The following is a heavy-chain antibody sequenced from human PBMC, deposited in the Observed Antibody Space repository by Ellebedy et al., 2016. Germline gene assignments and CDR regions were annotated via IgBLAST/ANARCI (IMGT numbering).Heavy chain of an antibody. J-gene: IGHJ3*02. D-gene: IGHD2-21*01. CDR2: IYYSGST. CDR1: GGSIGSYY. CDR3: ASHSYCGGDCLNAFDI. V-gene: IGHV4-59*01. Sequence: GSLRLSXTVSGGSIGSYYWSWIRQSPGKGLEWIGYIYYSGSTNYNPSLKSRVTISVDTSKNQFSLKLSSVTAADTAVYYCASHSYCGGDCLNAFDIWGQGTMVTVSS.